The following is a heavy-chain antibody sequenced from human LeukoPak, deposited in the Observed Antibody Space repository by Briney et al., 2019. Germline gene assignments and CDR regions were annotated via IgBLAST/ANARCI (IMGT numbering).Heavy chain of an antibody. D-gene: IGHD5-12*01. CDR3: ARGGIRGYSAFDNLDF. V-gene: IGHV4-4*02. Sequence: PSETLSLTCTVSGGSISSSNWWSWVRPPPGKGLEWIGEIYHSGSTNYNPSLKSRVSMSVDTSKNQFSLTLTSVTVADTAFYYCARGGIRGYSAFDNLDFWGLGTHVTVTS. J-gene: IGHJ4*02. CDR1: GGSISSSNW. CDR2: IYHSGST.